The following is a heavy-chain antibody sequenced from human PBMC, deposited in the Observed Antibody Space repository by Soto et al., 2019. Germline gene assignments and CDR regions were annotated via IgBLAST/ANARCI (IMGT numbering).Heavy chain of an antibody. Sequence: QVQLVQSGAEVKKPGASVKVSCKVSGYTFTNYGISWVRQTPGQGLEWMGWLSSYTGNTNYAQKLQGRVTMTTDTSTSTAYMELRSLRSDDTAVYYCARDVGHYYDGCGYQVYVDYWGQGTLVTISS. CDR1: GYTFTNYG. CDR2: LSSYTGNT. CDR3: ARDVGHYYDGCGYQVYVDY. J-gene: IGHJ4*02. V-gene: IGHV1-18*01. D-gene: IGHD3-22*01.